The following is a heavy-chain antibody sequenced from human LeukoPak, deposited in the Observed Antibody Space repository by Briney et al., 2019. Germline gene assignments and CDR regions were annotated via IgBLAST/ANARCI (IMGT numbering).Heavy chain of an antibody. J-gene: IGHJ6*02. V-gene: IGHV3-30-3*01. CDR1: GFTFSSYA. D-gene: IGHD3-10*01. CDR2: ISYDGSNK. CDR3: ARDHGVRITMVRGVIPTNYYYYGMDV. Sequence: PGGSLRLSCAAAGFTFSSYAMHWVRQAPGKGLEWVAVISYDGSNKYYADSVKGRFTISRDNSKNTLYLQMNSLRAEDTAVYYCARDHGVRITMVRGVIPTNYYYYGMDVWGQGTTVTVSS.